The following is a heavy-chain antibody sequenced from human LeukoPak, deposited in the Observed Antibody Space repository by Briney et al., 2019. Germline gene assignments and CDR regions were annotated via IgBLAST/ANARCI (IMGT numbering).Heavy chain of an antibody. CDR3: ARFSSGWYRGFVGY. Sequence: PSETLSLTCAVYGGSFSGYYWSWIRQHPGKGLEWIGYIYYSGSTYYNPSLKSRVTISVDTSKNQFSLKLSSVTAADTAVYYCARFSSGWYRGFVGYWGQGTLVTVSS. V-gene: IGHV4-31*11. J-gene: IGHJ4*02. CDR1: GGSFSGYY. D-gene: IGHD6-19*01. CDR2: IYYSGST.